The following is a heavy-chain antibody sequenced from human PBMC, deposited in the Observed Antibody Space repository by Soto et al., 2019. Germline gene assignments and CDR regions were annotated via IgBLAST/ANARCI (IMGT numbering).Heavy chain of an antibody. CDR3: ASLNMVRGVTLSKYYYMDV. J-gene: IGHJ6*03. D-gene: IGHD3-10*01. CDR2: IWYDGSNK. V-gene: IGHV3-33*01. Sequence: GGSLRLSCAASGFTFSSYGMHWVRQAPGKGLEWVAVIWYDGSNKYYADSVKGRFTISRDNSKNTLYLQMNSLRAEDTAVYYCASLNMVRGVTLSKYYYMDVWGKGTTVTVSS. CDR1: GFTFSSYG.